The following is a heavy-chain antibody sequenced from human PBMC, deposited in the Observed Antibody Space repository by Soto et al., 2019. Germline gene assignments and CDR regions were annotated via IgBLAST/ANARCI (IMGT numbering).Heavy chain of an antibody. CDR3: AAELGFGKLSVV. V-gene: IGHV1-69*01. CDR2: IIPLFGTT. J-gene: IGHJ6*02. CDR1: GDTFKNCV. Sequence: QVQVVQSGVEVRRPGSSVKVSCKASGDTFKNCVISWVRQAPGQGLEWMGGIIPLFGTTDFAQRFQGRLTITADESTTTAYMELSRLRSEGTATYYCAAELGFGKLSVVWGQGTRVIVSS. D-gene: IGHD3-10*01.